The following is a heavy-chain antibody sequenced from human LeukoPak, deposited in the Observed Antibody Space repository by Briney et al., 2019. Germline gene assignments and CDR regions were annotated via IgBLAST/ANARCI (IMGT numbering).Heavy chain of an antibody. Sequence: SETLSLTCTVSGVSISSYYWSWIRQPPGKGLEWIGYIYYSGSTNYNPSLKSRVTISVDTSKNQFSLKLSSVTAADTAVYYCARGRDSSSWYGIYNWFDPWGQGTLVTVSS. D-gene: IGHD6-13*01. J-gene: IGHJ5*02. CDR3: ARGRDSSSWYGIYNWFDP. V-gene: IGHV4-59*01. CDR1: GVSISSYY. CDR2: IYYSGST.